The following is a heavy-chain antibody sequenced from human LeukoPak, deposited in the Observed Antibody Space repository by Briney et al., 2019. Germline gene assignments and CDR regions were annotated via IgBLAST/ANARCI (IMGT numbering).Heavy chain of an antibody. CDR2: VYHSGGA. D-gene: IGHD1-14*01. CDR3: AYNRNFALDN. Sequence: SETLSPTGAVSGASIASHSWWSWARQPPGKGLEWIGEVYHSGGANYKPSLKSRATISVDTSRNHFSLKLTSVTAAGTAVYFCAYNRNFALDNWGQGTLVTVSS. CDR1: GASIASHSW. V-gene: IGHV4/OR15-8*01. J-gene: IGHJ4*01.